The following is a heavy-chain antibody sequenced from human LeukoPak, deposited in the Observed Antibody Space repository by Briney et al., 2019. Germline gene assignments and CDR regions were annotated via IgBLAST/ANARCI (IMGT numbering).Heavy chain of an antibody. CDR1: GYTFTSYA. CDR3: ARSPLAVAGLIDY. CDR2: INAGNGNT. Sequence: SVKVSCKASGYTFTSYAMHWVRQAPGQRLEWMGWINAGNGNTKYSQKFQGRVTITRDTSASTAYMELSSLRSEDTAVYYCARSPLAVAGLIDYWGQGTLVTVSS. J-gene: IGHJ4*02. V-gene: IGHV1-3*01. D-gene: IGHD6-19*01.